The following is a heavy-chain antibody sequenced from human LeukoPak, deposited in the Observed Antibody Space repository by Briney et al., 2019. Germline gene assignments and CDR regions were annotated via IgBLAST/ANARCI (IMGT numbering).Heavy chain of an antibody. V-gene: IGHV1-69*01. CDR1: GGTFSSYA. CDR3: ARPHLNRYCSSTSCYHWFDP. Sequence: ASVKVSCKASGGTFSSYAISWVRQAPGQGLEWMGGIIPIFGTANYAQKFQGRVTITAGESTSTAYMELSSLRSEDTAVYYCARPHLNRYCSSTSCYHWFDPWGQGTLVTVSS. D-gene: IGHD2-2*01. J-gene: IGHJ5*02. CDR2: IIPIFGTA.